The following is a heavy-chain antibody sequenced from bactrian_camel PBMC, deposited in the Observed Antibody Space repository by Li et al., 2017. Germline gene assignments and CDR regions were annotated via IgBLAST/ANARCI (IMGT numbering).Heavy chain of an antibody. CDR1: GYTYDKGC. V-gene: IGHV3S9*01. Sequence: QVQLVESGGGSVQAGGSLRLSCVASGYTYDKGCMGWFRQGPGQGREGIAGFHSQGRTRYTDAVKGRFTVSKDNTKNTVYLQMNSLKSEDTALYYCATAVWEFGGGWSHSDYWGQGTQVTVS. CDR3: ATAVWEFGGGWSHSDY. J-gene: IGHJ4*01. CDR2: FHSQGRT. D-gene: IGHD7*01.